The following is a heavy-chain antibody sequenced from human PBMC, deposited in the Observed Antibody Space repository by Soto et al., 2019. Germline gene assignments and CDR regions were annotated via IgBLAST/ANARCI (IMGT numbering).Heavy chain of an antibody. J-gene: IGHJ4*02. D-gene: IGHD6-13*01. CDR2: IYYSGST. Sequence: QLQLQESGPGLVKPSETLSLTCTVSGGSISSSSYYWGWIRQPPGKGLEWIGSIYYSGSTYYNPSLKSRVTISVDTSKNQFSLKRSSVTAADTAVYYCARQRIAAAGPGEYYFDYWGQGTLVTVSS. CDR1: GGSISSSSYY. V-gene: IGHV4-39*01. CDR3: ARQRIAAAGPGEYYFDY.